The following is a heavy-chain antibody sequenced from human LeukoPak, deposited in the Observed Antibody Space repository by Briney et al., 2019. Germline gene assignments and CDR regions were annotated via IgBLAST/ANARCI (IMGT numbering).Heavy chain of an antibody. CDR1: GFTFSSYG. V-gene: IGHV3-7*01. CDR2: IKQDGSEK. Sequence: GGSLRLSCAASGFTFSSYGMHWVRQAPGKGLEWVANIKQDGSEKYYVDSVKGRFTISRDNAKNSLYLQMNSLRAEDTAVYYCARDPYSYGHYYFDYWGQGTLVTVSS. D-gene: IGHD5-18*01. CDR3: ARDPYSYGHYYFDY. J-gene: IGHJ4*02.